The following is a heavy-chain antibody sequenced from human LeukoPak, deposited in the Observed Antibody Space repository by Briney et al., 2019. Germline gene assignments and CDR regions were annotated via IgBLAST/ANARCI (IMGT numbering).Heavy chain of an antibody. V-gene: IGHV3-23*01. J-gene: IGHJ4*02. CDR1: GFTFSSYA. Sequence: GASLRLSCAASGFTFSSYAMSWVRQAPGKGLEWVSAISGSGGSAYYADSVKGRFTISRDNSKNTLYLQMNSLRDEDTAVYYCAKDGTLYSSGRFDYWGQGTLVTVSS. D-gene: IGHD6-19*01. CDR3: AKDGTLYSSGRFDY. CDR2: ISGSGGSA.